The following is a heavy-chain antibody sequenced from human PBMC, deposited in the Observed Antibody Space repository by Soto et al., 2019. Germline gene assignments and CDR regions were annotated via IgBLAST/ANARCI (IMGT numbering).Heavy chain of an antibody. V-gene: IGHV4-39*01. D-gene: IGHD2-8*01. J-gene: IGHJ6*03. CDR2: IYYSGST. CDR3: ARLTGGRMVYDSYYYYYMDV. CDR1: GGSISSSSYY. Sequence: PSETLSLTCTVSGGSISSSSYYWGWIRQPPGKGLEWIGSIYYSGSTYYNPSLKSRVTISVDTSKNQFSLKLSSVTAADTAVYYCARLTGGRMVYDSYYYYYMDVWGKGTTVTVSS.